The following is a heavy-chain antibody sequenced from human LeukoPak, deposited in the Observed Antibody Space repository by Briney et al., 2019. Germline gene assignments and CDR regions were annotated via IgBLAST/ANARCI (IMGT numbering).Heavy chain of an antibody. V-gene: IGHV1-69*05. CDR3: ATIVAAATNDAFDL. CDR1: GGTFSSYA. Sequence: SVKVSCKASGGTFSSYAISWVRQAPGQGLEWMGRIIPIFGTANYAQKFQGRVTITTDESTSTAYMELSSLRSEDTAVYYCATIVAAATNDAFDLWGQGTMVTVSS. D-gene: IGHD1-26*01. J-gene: IGHJ3*01. CDR2: IIPIFGTA.